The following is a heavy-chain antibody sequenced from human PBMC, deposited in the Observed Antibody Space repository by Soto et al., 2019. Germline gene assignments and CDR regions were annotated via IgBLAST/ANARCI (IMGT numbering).Heavy chain of an antibody. CDR1: GFTYTSSA. CDR3: AALVVPAANSYTYYYYYYMDV. D-gene: IGHD2-2*01. V-gene: IGHV1-58*02. Sequence: QMPLVQSGPEVKKPGTSVKVSCKASGFTYTSSAMQWVRQARGQRLEWIGWIVVGSGNTNYAQKFQERVTITRDMSTSTAYMELSSLRSEDTAVYCCAALVVPAANSYTYYYYYYMDVWGKGTTVTVSS. J-gene: IGHJ6*03. CDR2: IVVGSGNT.